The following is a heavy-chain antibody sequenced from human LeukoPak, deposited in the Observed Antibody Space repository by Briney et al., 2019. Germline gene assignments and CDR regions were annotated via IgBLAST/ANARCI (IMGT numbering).Heavy chain of an antibody. CDR1: GGSFSGYY. V-gene: IGHV4-34*01. D-gene: IGHD3-10*01. J-gene: IGHJ6*03. CDR2: ITHSGST. Sequence: SETLSLTCAVYGGSFSGYYWSWIRQPPGKGLEWIGEITHSGSTNYNPSLKSRVTISVDTSKNQFSLKLSSVTAADAAVYYCATLVWFGYHMDVWGKGTTVTVSS. CDR3: ATLVWFGYHMDV.